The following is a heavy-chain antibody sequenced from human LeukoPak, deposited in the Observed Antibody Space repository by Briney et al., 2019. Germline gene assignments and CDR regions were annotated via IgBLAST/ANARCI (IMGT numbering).Heavy chain of an antibody. J-gene: IGHJ4*02. D-gene: IGHD1-26*01. CDR3: SRESGAFCPFGY. CDR1: GGSISNTNW. CDR2: VSLAGQT. Sequence: PSETLSLTCDVSGGSISNTNWWSWVRQPPGQRLEWIGEVSLAGQTNYNPSLNGRVTMSLDESSNQLSLKLTSVTAADTAIYYCSRESGAFCPFGYWGQGTLVIVPS. V-gene: IGHV4-4*02.